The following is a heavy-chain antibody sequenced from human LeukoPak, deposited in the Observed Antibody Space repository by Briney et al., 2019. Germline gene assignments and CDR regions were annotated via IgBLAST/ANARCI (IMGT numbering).Heavy chain of an antibody. J-gene: IGHJ5*01. D-gene: IGHD1-26*01. Sequence: GGSLRLSCAASGLTVSTNYMSWVRQAPGKGLVWVSRIHSDGSVTNYADSVKGRFTISRDNAKNTLYLQMNSLRAEDTAVYYCVRIIVGASNWFDSWGQGTLVTVSS. CDR1: GLTVSTNY. V-gene: IGHV3-74*01. CDR3: VRIIVGASNWFDS. CDR2: IHSDGSVT.